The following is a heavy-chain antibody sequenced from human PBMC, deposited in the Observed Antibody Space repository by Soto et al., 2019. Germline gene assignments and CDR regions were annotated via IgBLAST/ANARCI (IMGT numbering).Heavy chain of an antibody. CDR3: AKDSARYGSGY. Sequence: GGSLRLSCAASGFTFSSYGMHWVRQAPGKGLEWVAVISYDGSNKYYADSVKGRFTISRDNSKNTLYLQMNSLRAEDTAVYYCAKDSARYGSGYWGQGTLVTVSS. V-gene: IGHV3-30*18. CDR2: ISYDGSNK. D-gene: IGHD3-3*01. CDR1: GFTFSSYG. J-gene: IGHJ4*02.